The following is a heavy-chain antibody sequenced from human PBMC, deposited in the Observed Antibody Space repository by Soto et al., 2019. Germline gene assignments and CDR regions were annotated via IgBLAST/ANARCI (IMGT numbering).Heavy chain of an antibody. V-gene: IGHV4-61*01. CDR2: IYYSGST. J-gene: IGHJ4*02. CDR1: GGSVSSGSYH. D-gene: IGHD6-13*01. CDR3: ARGSSSWYSDD. Sequence: SETLSLTCTVSGGSVSSGSYHWSWIRQPPGKGLEWIGYIYYSGSTNYNPSLKSRVTISVDTSKNQFSLKLSSVTAADTAVYYCARGSSSWYSDDWGQGTLVTVSS.